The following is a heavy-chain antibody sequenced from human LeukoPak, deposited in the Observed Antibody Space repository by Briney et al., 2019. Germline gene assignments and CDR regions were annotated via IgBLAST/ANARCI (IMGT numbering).Heavy chain of an antibody. CDR1: GGSISSYY. CDR2: IYYSGST. D-gene: IGHD3-3*01. V-gene: IGHV4-59*01. Sequence: SETLSLTCTVSGGSISSYYWSWIRQPPGKGLEWIGYIYYSGSTNYNPSLKSRVTISVDTSKNQFSLKLSSVTPADTAVYYCARVDGEVGFDYWGQGTLVTVSS. J-gene: IGHJ4*02. CDR3: ARVDGEVGFDY.